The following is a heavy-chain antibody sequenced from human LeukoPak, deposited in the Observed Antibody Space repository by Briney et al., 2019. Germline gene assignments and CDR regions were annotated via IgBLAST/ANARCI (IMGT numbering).Heavy chain of an antibody. CDR3: ARVGPRDSDFWSGYYYYYYYMDV. D-gene: IGHD3-3*01. CDR1: GGSISSSSYY. Sequence: SETLSLTCTVSGGSISSSSYYWGWIRQPPGKGLEWIGSIYYSGSTYYNPSLKSRVTISVDTSKNQFSLKLSSVTAADTAVYYCARVGPRDSDFWSGYYYYYYYMDVWGKGTTVTVSS. CDR2: IYYSGST. J-gene: IGHJ6*03. V-gene: IGHV4-39*07.